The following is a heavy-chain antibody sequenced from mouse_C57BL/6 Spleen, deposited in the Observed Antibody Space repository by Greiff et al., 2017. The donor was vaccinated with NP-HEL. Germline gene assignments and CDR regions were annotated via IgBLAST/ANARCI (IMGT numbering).Heavy chain of an antibody. CDR2: IYPRDGST. J-gene: IGHJ3*01. CDR1: GYTFTSYD. Sequence: VKLQESGPELVKPGASVKLSCKASGYTFTSYDINWVKQRPGQGLEWIGWIYPRDGSTKYNEKFKGKATLTVDTSSSTAYMELHSLTSEDSAVYFCAKLGRAYWGQGTLVTVSA. V-gene: IGHV1-85*01. D-gene: IGHD4-1*01. CDR3: AKLGRAY.